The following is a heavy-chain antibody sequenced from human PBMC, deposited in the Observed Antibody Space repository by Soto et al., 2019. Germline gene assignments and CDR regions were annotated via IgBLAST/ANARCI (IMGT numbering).Heavy chain of an antibody. J-gene: IGHJ4*02. V-gene: IGHV3-33*01. CDR1: GFTFSSYG. CDR3: ARGISSGPFDY. CDR2: IWYDGSNK. Sequence: GGSLRLSCAASGFTFSSYGMHWVRQAPGKGLEWVAGIWYDGSNKYYADSVKGRFTISRDNSKNTLYLQMNSLRAEDTAVYYGARGISSGPFDYWGQGTLGSVCS. D-gene: IGHD6-19*01.